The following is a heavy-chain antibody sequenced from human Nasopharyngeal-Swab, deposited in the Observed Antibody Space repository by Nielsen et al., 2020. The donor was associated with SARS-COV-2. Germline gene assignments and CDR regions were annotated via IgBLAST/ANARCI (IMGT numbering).Heavy chain of an antibody. CDR3: ARHAGVVITPGQNWFDP. Sequence: GSLRLSCTVSGGSISSYYWSWIRQPPGKGLEWIGYIYYSGSTNYNPSLKSRVTISVDTSKNQFSLKLSSVTAADTAVYYCARHAGVVITPGQNWFDPWGQGTLVTVSS. CDR2: IYYSGST. V-gene: IGHV4-59*08. CDR1: GGSISSYY. D-gene: IGHD3-3*01. J-gene: IGHJ5*02.